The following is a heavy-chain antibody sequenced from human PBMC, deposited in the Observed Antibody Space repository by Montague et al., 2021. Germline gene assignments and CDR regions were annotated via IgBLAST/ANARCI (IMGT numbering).Heavy chain of an antibody. CDR1: GGSFSGYY. CDR3: ARLGVVTGWFDP. V-gene: IGHV4-34*01. Sequence: SETLSLTCTVYGGSFSGYYWSWIYQSPGKGLEWIGEINHSGSTNYNPSLKSRVTISVDTSKNQFSLKLSSVTAADTAVYYCARLGVVTGWFDPWGQGTLVTVSS. D-gene: IGHD2-21*02. J-gene: IGHJ5*02. CDR2: INHSGST.